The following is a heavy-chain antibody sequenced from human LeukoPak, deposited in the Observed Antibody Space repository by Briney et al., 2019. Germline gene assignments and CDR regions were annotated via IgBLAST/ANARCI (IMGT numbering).Heavy chain of an antibody. CDR1: GFSFSNYA. CDR2: ISYDGSNK. CDR3: ARVVLFGGIAGLIDY. J-gene: IGHJ4*02. D-gene: IGHD1-26*01. V-gene: IGHV3-30-3*01. Sequence: PGRSLRLSCVASGFSFSNYAMYWVRQAPGKGLEWVAFISYDGSNKYYADSVKGRFTISRDNSRNTLYLQMNSLRAEDTAVYYCARVVLFGGIAGLIDYWGQGTLVTVSS.